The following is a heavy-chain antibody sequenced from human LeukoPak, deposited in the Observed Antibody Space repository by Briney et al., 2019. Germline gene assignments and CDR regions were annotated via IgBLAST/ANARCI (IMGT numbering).Heavy chain of an antibody. CDR1: GGSFSGYY. CDR3: ARGLYGSGSPEFDP. Sequence: ETLSLTCAVYGGSFSGYYWSWIRQPPGKGLEWIGEINHSGSTNYNPSLKSRVTISVDTSKNQFSLKLSSVTAADTAVYYCARGLYGSGSPEFDPWGQGTLVTVSS. J-gene: IGHJ5*02. V-gene: IGHV4-34*01. CDR2: INHSGST. D-gene: IGHD3-10*01.